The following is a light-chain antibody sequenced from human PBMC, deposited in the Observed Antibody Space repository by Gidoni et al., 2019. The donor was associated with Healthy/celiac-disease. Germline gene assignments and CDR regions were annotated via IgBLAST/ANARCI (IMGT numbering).Light chain of an antibody. J-gene: IGLJ2*01. CDR1: SSNIGSNT. V-gene: IGLV1-44*01. CDR3: AAWDDSLNGHVV. Sequence: QSLLTQPPSASGTPVQRVTISCSGSSSNIGSNTVNWYQQLPGTAPKLLIYSNNQRPSGVPDRFSGSKSGTSASLAISGLQSEDEADYYCAAWDDSLNGHVVFGGGTKLTVL. CDR2: SNN.